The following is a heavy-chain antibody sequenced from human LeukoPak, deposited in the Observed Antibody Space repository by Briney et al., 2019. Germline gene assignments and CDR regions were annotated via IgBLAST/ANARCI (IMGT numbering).Heavy chain of an antibody. CDR1: GFTFSSYG. CDR2: ISYDGSNK. CDR3: ARVRAREIAAAGTGGFDY. V-gene: IGHV3-30*03. J-gene: IGHJ4*02. D-gene: IGHD6-13*01. Sequence: GGSLRLSCAASGFTFSSYGMHWVRQAPGKGLEWVAVISYDGSNKYYADSVKGRFTISRDNSKNTLYLQMNSLRAEDTAVYYCARVRAREIAAAGTGGFDYWGQGTLVTVSS.